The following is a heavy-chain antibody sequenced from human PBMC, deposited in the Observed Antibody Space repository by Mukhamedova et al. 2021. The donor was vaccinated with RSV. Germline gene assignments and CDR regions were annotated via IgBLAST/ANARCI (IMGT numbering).Heavy chain of an antibody. CDR3: SRDSSSSIDY. CDR2: GSSG. Sequence: GSSGINAEYMGKGRFTISRDNSKNTLYLQMNSLRAEDTAVYYCSRDSSSSIDYWGQGTLVTFSS. D-gene: IGHD6-13*01. J-gene: IGHJ4*02. V-gene: IGHV3-30-3*01.